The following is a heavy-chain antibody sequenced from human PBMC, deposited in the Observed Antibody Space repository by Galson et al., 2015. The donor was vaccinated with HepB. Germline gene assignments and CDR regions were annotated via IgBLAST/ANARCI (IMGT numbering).Heavy chain of an antibody. CDR3: ATGYCSGGSCYSVGMDV. V-gene: IGHV1-46*01. CDR2: VNPSGGTT. D-gene: IGHD2-15*01. CDR1: GYTLTNYY. J-gene: IGHJ6*02. Sequence: SVKVSCKASGYTLTNYYMHWVRQAPGQGLEWVGMVNPSGGTTRYPQKLQGRVTMTRDTSTSTVYMELSSLRSEDTAVYYCATGYCSGGSCYSVGMDVWGQGTTVTVSS.